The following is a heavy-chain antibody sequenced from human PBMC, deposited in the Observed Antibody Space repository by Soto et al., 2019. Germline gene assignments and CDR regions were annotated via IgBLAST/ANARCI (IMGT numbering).Heavy chain of an antibody. CDR3: ASHRGNTYGPYDY. CDR2: IFHSGST. J-gene: IGHJ4*02. D-gene: IGHD5-18*01. CDR1: GGSISSGNW. Sequence: VQLQESGPGLVKPSGTLSLSCAVSGGSISSGNWWSWVHQFPEKGLEWIGEIFHSGSTNHNPSLKSRVIISVDNSKNQFSLKLSSVTAADTAVYYCASHRGNTYGPYDYWGQGTLVTVSS. V-gene: IGHV4-4*02.